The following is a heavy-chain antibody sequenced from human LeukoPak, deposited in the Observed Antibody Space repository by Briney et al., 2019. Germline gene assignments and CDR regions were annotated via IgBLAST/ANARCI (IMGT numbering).Heavy chain of an antibody. Sequence: HPGGSLRLSCAASGFAFSTYSMNWVRQAPGKGLEWVANIKQDGSEKYYVDSVKGRFTISRDNAKNSLYLQMNSLRAEDTAVYYCARARIAARTFDYWGQGTLVTVSS. J-gene: IGHJ4*02. CDR1: GFAFSTYS. V-gene: IGHV3-7*01. CDR3: ARARIAARTFDY. CDR2: IKQDGSEK. D-gene: IGHD6-6*01.